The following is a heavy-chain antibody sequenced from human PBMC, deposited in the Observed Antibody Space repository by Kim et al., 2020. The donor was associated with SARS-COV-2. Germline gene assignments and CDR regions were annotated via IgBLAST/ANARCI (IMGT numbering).Heavy chain of an antibody. D-gene: IGHD3-10*01. CDR1: GFTFSSYA. CDR2: ISGSGGST. CDR3: VPLGSGSYLSVRGNLDY. Sequence: GGSLRLSCAASGFTFSSYAMSWVRQAPGKGLEWVSAISGSGGSTYYADSVKGRFTISRDNSKNTLYLQMNSLRAEDTAVYYCVPLGSGSYLSVRGNLDYWGQGTLVTVSS. J-gene: IGHJ4*02. V-gene: IGHV3-23*01.